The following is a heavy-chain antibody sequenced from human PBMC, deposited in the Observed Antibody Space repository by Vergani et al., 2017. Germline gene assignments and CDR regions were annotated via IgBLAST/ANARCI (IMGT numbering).Heavy chain of an antibody. Sequence: QVQLVESGGGVVQPGRSLRLSCAASGFTFSSYGMHWVRQAPGKGLEWVAVIWYDGSNKYYADSVKGRFTISRDNSKNTLYLHMNSLRAEDTAVYYCARGYRASGNIDYWGQGTLVTVSS. CDR3: ARGYRASGNIDY. J-gene: IGHJ4*02. CDR1: GFTFSSYG. CDR2: IWYDGSNK. D-gene: IGHD1-26*01. V-gene: IGHV3-33*01.